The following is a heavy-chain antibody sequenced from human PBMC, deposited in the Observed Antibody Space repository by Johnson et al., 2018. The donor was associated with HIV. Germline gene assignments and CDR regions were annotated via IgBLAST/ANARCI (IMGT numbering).Heavy chain of an antibody. CDR2: IRWDGAIT. CDR3: ARAEIYEGRVGDFAFDI. Sequence: VQLVESGGDLVQPGGSLRLSCVGSGFTFDDYAMHWVRQVPGNGLEWVSLIRWDGAITRYVDSVKGRFTISRDNSRNSLYLQMKSLRAEDSALYYCARAEIYEGRVGDFAFDIWGRGTMVTVSS. CDR1: GFTFDDYA. V-gene: IGHV3-43D*03. J-gene: IGHJ3*02. D-gene: IGHD3-10*01.